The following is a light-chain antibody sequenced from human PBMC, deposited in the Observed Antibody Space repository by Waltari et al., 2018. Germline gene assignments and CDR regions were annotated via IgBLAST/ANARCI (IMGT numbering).Light chain of an antibody. CDR3: QTGGHGTWV. CDR1: SGHSSNV. CDR2: VNSDGRH. Sequence: QLVLTQSPSASASLGASVKLTCTLSSGHSSNVIAWLQQQPEKGPRYLMKVNSDGRHSTGDGIPDRCSGSSSGADRYRTISSLQSEDEADYYCQTGGHGTWVFGGGTKLTVL. V-gene: IGLV4-69*01. J-gene: IGLJ3*02.